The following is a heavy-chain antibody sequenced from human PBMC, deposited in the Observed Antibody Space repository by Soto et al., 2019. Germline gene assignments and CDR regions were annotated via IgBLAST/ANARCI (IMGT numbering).Heavy chain of an antibody. V-gene: IGHV1-18*01. CDR3: ARAQGETAMVLV. J-gene: IGHJ4*02. Sequence: QVQLVQSGAEVKKPGASVKVSCKASGYTFTSYGISWVRQAPGQGLEWMGWISADNGNTNYARKLQGRVTMTTDTATSTAYMELRRLISDDTAVYYCARAQGETAMVLVWGQGPLVTVSS. CDR2: ISADNGNT. D-gene: IGHD5-18*01. CDR1: GYTFTSYG.